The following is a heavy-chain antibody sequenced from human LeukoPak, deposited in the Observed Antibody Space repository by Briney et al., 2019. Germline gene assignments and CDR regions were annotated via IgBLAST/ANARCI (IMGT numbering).Heavy chain of an antibody. D-gene: IGHD3-22*01. CDR1: GGSISSSNW. Sequence: SGTLSLTCAVSGGSISSSNWWSWVRQPPGKGLEWIGEIYHSGSTNYNPSLKSRVTISVDKSKNQFSLKLSSVTAADTAVYYCARDEPYDSSGYYYYGMDVWGQGTTVTVSS. V-gene: IGHV4-4*02. J-gene: IGHJ6*02. CDR3: ARDEPYDSSGYYYYGMDV. CDR2: IYHSGST.